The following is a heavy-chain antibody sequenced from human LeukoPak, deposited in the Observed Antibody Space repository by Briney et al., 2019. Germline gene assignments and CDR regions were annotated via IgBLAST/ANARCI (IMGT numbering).Heavy chain of an antibody. J-gene: IGHJ6*03. CDR2: INHSGST. V-gene: IGHV4-34*01. D-gene: IGHD6-13*01. CDR3: ARGGQYSSSWYSNYYYYMDV. CDR1: GGSFSGYY. Sequence: SETLSLTCAVYGGSFSGYYWSWIRQPPGKGLEWIGEINHSGSTNYNPSLKSRVTISVDTSKNQFSLKLSSVTAADTAVYHCARGGQYSSSWYSNYYYYMDVWGKGTTVTVSS.